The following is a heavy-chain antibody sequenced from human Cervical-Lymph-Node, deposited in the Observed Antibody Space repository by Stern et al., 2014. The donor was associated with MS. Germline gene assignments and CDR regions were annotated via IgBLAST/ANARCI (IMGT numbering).Heavy chain of an antibody. D-gene: IGHD2-15*01. CDR2: IWSDGSNK. CDR3: ARDRHDLGYCSGGSCYLPDY. V-gene: IGHV3-33*01. CDR1: GFTFSSYG. Sequence: MQLVESGGGVVQPGRSLRLSCAASGFTFSSYGMHWVRQAPGNGLEWVAVIWSDGSNKYYADSVKGLFPISRDNSKNTLYLQRNSLRAEDTAVYYCARDRHDLGYCSGGSCYLPDYWGQGTLVTVSS. J-gene: IGHJ4*02.